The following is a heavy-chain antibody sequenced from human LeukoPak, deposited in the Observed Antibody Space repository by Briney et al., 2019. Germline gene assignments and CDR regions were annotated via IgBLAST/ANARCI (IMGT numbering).Heavy chain of an antibody. Sequence: PGGSLRLSCAASGFTFRSYEMNWVRQAPGKGLEWVSYISSSGSTIYCADSVKGRFTISRDNAKNSLYLQMNSLRAEDTAVYYCARGLGAVAGTFDYWGQGTLVTVSS. CDR1: GFTFRSYE. CDR2: ISSSGSTI. CDR3: ARGLGAVAGTFDY. J-gene: IGHJ4*02. V-gene: IGHV3-48*03. D-gene: IGHD6-19*01.